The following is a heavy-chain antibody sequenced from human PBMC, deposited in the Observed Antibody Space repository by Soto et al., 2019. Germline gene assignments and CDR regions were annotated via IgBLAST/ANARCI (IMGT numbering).Heavy chain of an antibody. CDR3: AKDPGYDFWMDY. Sequence: PGGSLRLSCAASGFPFSSYAMSWVRQAPGKGLEWVSAISGSGGSTYYADSVKGRFTISRDNSKNTLYLQMNSLRAEDTAVYYCAKDPGYDFWMDYWGQGTLVTVSS. CDR2: ISGSGGST. D-gene: IGHD3-3*01. CDR1: GFPFSSYA. V-gene: IGHV3-23*01. J-gene: IGHJ4*02.